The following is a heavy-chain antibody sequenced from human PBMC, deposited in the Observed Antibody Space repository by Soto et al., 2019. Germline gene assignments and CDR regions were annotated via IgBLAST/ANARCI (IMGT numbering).Heavy chain of an antibody. Sequence: QVQLVQSGAEVKKPGSSVKVSCKASGGTFSSYAISWVRQAPGQGLEWMGGIIPIFGTANYAQKFQGRVTITEDESTSTASRELSSLRSEDTAVYYWARIEGRSGYDWGYFDYWGQGTLVTVSS. V-gene: IGHV1-69*01. CDR3: ARIEGRSGYDWGYFDY. D-gene: IGHD5-12*01. CDR2: IIPIFGTA. J-gene: IGHJ4*02. CDR1: GGTFSSYA.